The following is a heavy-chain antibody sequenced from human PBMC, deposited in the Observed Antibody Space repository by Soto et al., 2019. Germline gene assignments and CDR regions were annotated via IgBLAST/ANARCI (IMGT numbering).Heavy chain of an antibody. J-gene: IGHJ5*02. D-gene: IGHD1-26*01. Sequence: SETLSLTCTVSGGSISSSSYYWGWIRQPPGKGLEWIGSIYYSGSTYYNPSLKSRVTISVDTSKNQFSLKLSSVTAADTAVYYCARHRFNEWELLRDLYNWFDPWGQGTLVTVSS. CDR2: IYYSGST. CDR3: ARHRFNEWELLRDLYNWFDP. CDR1: GGSISSSSYY. V-gene: IGHV4-39*01.